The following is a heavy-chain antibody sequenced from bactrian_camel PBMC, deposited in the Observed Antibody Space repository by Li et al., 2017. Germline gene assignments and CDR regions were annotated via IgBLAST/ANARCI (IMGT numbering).Heavy chain of an antibody. D-gene: IGHD3*01. CDR2: IGAYRTT. J-gene: IGHJ4*01. V-gene: IGHV3S53*01. Sequence: HVQLVESGGGSVQAGESLRLSCTASERIVTNCIMGWYRQVPGKERELVSTIGAYRTTTYADSVKGRFFISRDNAVSAVHLQMDSLKPEDTAMYYCMIPRGVTCMDGWGQGTQVTVS. CDR3: MIPRGVTCMDG. CDR1: ERIVTNCI.